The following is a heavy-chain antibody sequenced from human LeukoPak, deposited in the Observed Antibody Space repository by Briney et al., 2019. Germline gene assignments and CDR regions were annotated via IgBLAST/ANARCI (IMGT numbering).Heavy chain of an antibody. CDR2: INHSGST. J-gene: IGHJ6*02. D-gene: IGHD2-2*01. Sequence: SETLSLTCAVSGGSISSGGYSWSWIRQPPGKGLEWIGEINHSGSTNYNPSLKSRVTISVDTSKNQFSLKLSSVTAADTAVYYCARVVPAAILSVNGMDVWGQGTTVTVSS. V-gene: IGHV4-34*01. CDR3: ARVVPAAILSVNGMDV. CDR1: GGSISSGGYS.